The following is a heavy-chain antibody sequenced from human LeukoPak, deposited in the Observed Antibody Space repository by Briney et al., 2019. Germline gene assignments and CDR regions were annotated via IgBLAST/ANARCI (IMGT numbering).Heavy chain of an antibody. Sequence: GGSLRLSCAASGFTFSSYWMHWVRQAPGKGLAWVSRINSDGSSTYYADSVKGRFTISRDNSKNTLYLQMNSLRAEDTAVYYCAKGSSPAVTGTADYWGQGTLVTVSS. J-gene: IGHJ4*02. D-gene: IGHD6-19*01. CDR1: GFTFSSYW. CDR2: INSDGSST. V-gene: IGHV3-74*01. CDR3: AKGSSPAVTGTADY.